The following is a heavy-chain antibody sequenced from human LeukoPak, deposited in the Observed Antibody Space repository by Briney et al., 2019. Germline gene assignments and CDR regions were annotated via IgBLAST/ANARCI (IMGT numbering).Heavy chain of an antibody. CDR1: GFNFSNYS. Sequence: GGSLRLSCAASGFNFSNYSMNWVRQAPGKGLEWVSSISSSSSYIYYADSVKGRFTISRDNAKNSLYLQMNSLRAEDTAVYYCARTLYGSGSYYNGKRVYYYYMDVWGKGTTVTVSS. CDR3: ARTLYGSGSYYNGKRVYYYYMDV. J-gene: IGHJ6*03. D-gene: IGHD3-10*01. CDR2: ISSSSSYI. V-gene: IGHV3-21*01.